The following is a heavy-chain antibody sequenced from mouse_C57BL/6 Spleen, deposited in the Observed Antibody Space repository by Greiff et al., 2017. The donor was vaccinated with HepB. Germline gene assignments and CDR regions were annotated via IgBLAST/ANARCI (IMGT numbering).Heavy chain of an antibody. J-gene: IGHJ4*01. D-gene: IGHD1-1*01. Sequence: EVKLMESGGGLVQPGGSMKLSCVASGFTFSNYWMNWVRQSPEKGLEWVAQIRLKSDNYATHYAESVKGRFTISRDDSKSSVYLQMNNLRAEDTGIYYCTSYYGSSYLYYYAMDYWGQGTSVTVSS. CDR2: IRLKSDNYAT. CDR3: TSYYGSSYLYYYAMDY. V-gene: IGHV6-3*01. CDR1: GFTFSNYW.